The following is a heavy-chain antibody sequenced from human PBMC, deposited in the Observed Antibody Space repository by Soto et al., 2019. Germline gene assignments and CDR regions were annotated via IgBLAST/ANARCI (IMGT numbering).Heavy chain of an antibody. D-gene: IGHD6-19*01. CDR1: GDSVSSNSAA. CDR3: ARETLRRIAVAGTFYNWFDP. CDR2: TYYRSKWYN. Sequence: PSQTLSLTCVISGDSVSSNSAAWNWIRQSPSRGLEWLGRTYYRSKWYNDYAVSVKSRITINPDTSKNQFSLQLNSVTPEDTAVYYCARETLRRIAVAGTFYNWFDPWGQGTLVTVSS. J-gene: IGHJ5*02. V-gene: IGHV6-1*01.